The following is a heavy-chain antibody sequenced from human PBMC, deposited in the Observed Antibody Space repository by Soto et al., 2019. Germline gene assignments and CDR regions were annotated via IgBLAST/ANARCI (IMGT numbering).Heavy chain of an antibody. D-gene: IGHD3-10*01. Sequence: QVLLVQSGTEVKKPGSSVKVSCQASGGTSSDYALTWVRQAPGQGLEWMGGIIPIFGTANYAQRFQGRVSITADESSSTAYMELSSMKSEDTAVYYCAGSFNYGSGTFDALDVWGHGTMVMVSS. V-gene: IGHV1-69*01. J-gene: IGHJ3*01. CDR3: AGSFNYGSGTFDALDV. CDR1: GGTSSDYA. CDR2: IIPIFGTA.